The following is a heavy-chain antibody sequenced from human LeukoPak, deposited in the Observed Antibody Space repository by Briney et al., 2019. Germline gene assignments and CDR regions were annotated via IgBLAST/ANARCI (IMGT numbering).Heavy chain of an antibody. CDR2: IKKDGSET. J-gene: IGHJ4*02. Sequence: GGSLRLSCAASGFAFGDYWMTWVRQAPGKGLEWVANIKKDGSETYYVASVRGRFTISRDNAKNSLYLQMNSLRAEDTAVYYCASELPSSSWYDYWGQGTLVTVSS. V-gene: IGHV3-7*01. D-gene: IGHD6-13*01. CDR1: GFAFGDYW. CDR3: ASELPSSSWYDY.